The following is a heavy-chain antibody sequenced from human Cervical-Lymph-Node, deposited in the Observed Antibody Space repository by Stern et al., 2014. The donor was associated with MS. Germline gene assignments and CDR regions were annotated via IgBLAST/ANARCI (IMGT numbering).Heavy chain of an antibody. CDR3: ATGTGSRNSDYDYYFDY. CDR1: GYSLTEFS. J-gene: IGHJ4*02. V-gene: IGHV1-24*01. CDR2: FDPENGET. D-gene: IGHD5-12*01. Sequence: QVQLVQSGAEVKKPGASLKVSCKISGYSLTEFSMHWVRQAPGKGLEWMGGFDPENGETIYAQRLQGRVTMTEDTSTDTAYMELSSLKSEDTAVYYCATGTGSRNSDYDYYFDYWGQGSLVTVSS.